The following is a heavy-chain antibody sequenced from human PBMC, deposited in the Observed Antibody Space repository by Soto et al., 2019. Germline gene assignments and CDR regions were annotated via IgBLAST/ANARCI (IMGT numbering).Heavy chain of an antibody. CDR3: AKDPRQLKPMYYFDY. V-gene: IGHV3-23*01. D-gene: IGHD1-1*01. CDR2: ISGSGGST. Sequence: PGGSLRLSCAASGFTFSSYAMSWVRQAPGKGLEWVSAISGSGGSTYYADSVKGRFTISRDNSKNTLYLQMNSLRAEDTAVYYCAKDPRQLKPMYYFDYWGQGTLVTVYS. J-gene: IGHJ4*02. CDR1: GFTFSSYA.